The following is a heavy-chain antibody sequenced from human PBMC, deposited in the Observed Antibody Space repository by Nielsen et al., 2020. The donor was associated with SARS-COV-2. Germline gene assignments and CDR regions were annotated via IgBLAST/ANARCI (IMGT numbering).Heavy chain of an antibody. CDR2: IYYSGST. CDR3: ARDRGFFDTMVRGVRFYYYYMDV. Sequence: WIRQPPGKGLEWIGYIYYSGSTYYNPSPKSRVTISVDTSKNQFSLKLSSVTAADTAVYYCARDRGFFDTMVRGVRFYYYYMDVWGKGTTVTVSS. V-gene: IGHV4-31*02. J-gene: IGHJ6*03. D-gene: IGHD3-10*01.